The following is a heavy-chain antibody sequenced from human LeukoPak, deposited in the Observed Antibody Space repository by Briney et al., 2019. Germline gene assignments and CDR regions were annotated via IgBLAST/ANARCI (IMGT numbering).Heavy chain of an antibody. CDR3: ARVVAAAWDYFDY. D-gene: IGHD6-13*01. J-gene: IGHJ4*02. CDR1: RFTFNNYA. CDR2: ISGSGGST. V-gene: IGHV3-23*01. Sequence: GGSLRLSCAASRFTFNNYAMSWVRQAPGKGLEWVSVISGSGGSTYYADSVKGRFTISRDNSKNTLYLQMNSLRAEDTAVYYCARVVAAAWDYFDYWGQGTLVTVSS.